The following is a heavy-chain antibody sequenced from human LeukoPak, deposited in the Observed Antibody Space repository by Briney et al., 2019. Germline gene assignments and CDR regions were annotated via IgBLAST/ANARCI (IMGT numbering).Heavy chain of an antibody. J-gene: IGHJ4*02. CDR1: GASMNNSF. CDR3: ARAPAGCGGTRSFDY. CDR2: IYSSGRT. D-gene: IGHD2-15*01. V-gene: IGHV4-4*07. Sequence: PSETLSLTCTVSGASMNNSFWSWIRQPAGKGLEWIGRIYSSGRTNYNPSLKSRVTLSMDTSNNQFSLKLTSVTAADTALYYCARAPAGCGGTRSFDYWGQGTLVTVSS.